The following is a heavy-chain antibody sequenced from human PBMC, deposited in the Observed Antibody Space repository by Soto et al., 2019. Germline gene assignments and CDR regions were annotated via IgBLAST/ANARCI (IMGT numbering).Heavy chain of an antibody. D-gene: IGHD5-18*01. Sequence: QVQLQESGPGLVKPSQTLSLTCTVSGGSINSGGYCWSWIRQHPWKGLEWIGCISYGGSTSYNAILQSLLTISVDTSKNQCSLKLSSVTAADTAVYYGSRGILVWGQGTLITVSS. CDR1: GGSINSGGYC. CDR3: SRGILV. V-gene: IGHV4-31*01. CDR2: ISYGGST. J-gene: IGHJ4*02.